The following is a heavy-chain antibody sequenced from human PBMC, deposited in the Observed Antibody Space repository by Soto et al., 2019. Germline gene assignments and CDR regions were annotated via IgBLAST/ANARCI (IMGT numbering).Heavy chain of an antibody. V-gene: IGHV4-39*01. CDR3: AMSPIPYGVVYWYIGL. CDR2: IYFNGNT. D-gene: IGHD4-17*01. Sequence: PSESMSLTCTVAGRCISSSNYYWGWIRQPPGKGLEWIGSIYFNGNTYYNPSLKSRVTISLDTSKNELSLRLRPVTAADTAAYFCAMSPIPYGVVYWYIGLWGRGKVFTVSS. J-gene: IGHJ2*01. CDR1: GRCISSSNYY.